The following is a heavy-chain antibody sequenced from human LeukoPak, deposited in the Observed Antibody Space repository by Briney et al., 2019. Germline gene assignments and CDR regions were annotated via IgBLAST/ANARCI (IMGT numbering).Heavy chain of an antibody. CDR1: GGSISSYY. D-gene: IGHD2-15*01. J-gene: IGHJ3*02. V-gene: IGHV4-59*08. Sequence: PSETLSLTCTVSGGSISSYYWSWIRQPPGKGLEWIGYIYYSGSTNYNPSLKCRVTISVDTSKNQFSLKLSSVTAADTAVYYCARGYCSGGSCLYDAFDIWGQGTMVTVSS. CDR2: IYYSGST. CDR3: ARGYCSGGSCLYDAFDI.